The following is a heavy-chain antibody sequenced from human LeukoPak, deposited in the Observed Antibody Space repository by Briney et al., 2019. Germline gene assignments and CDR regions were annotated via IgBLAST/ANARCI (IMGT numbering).Heavy chain of an antibody. D-gene: IGHD2-15*01. CDR3: ARQYCSGGSCYLDYFDY. CDR1: GFTLSSNY. Sequence: PGGSLRLSCSAPGFTLSSNYMSWVRQAPGKGLGWVSVIYSGGSTYYADSVKGRFTISRHNSKNTLYLQMNSLRAEDTAVYYCARQYCSGGSCYLDYFDYWGQGTLVTVSS. V-gene: IGHV3-53*04. J-gene: IGHJ4*02. CDR2: IYSGGST.